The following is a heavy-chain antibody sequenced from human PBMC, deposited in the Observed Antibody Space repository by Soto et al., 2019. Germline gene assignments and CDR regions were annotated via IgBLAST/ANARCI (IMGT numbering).Heavy chain of an antibody. J-gene: IGHJ6*04. V-gene: IGHV5-10-1*01. D-gene: IGHD3-3*01. Sequence: GASLKISCKGSGYSFTSYWISWVRQMPGKGLEWMGRIDPSDSYISSCPSFQGHSPNSADKSISTAYLHSISLTAPETAMYYCARLHSVTIFGVDYGKDGWDKGTTGTVSS. CDR3: ARLHSVTIFGVDYGKDG. CDR1: GYSFTSYW. CDR2: IDPSDSYI.